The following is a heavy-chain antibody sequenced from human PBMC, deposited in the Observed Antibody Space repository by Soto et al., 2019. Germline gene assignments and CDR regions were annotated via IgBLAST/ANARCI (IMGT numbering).Heavy chain of an antibody. V-gene: IGHV1-69*01. CDR1: GGTFSSYA. D-gene: IGHD3-22*01. CDR2: IIPIFGTA. J-gene: IGHJ4*02. Sequence: QVQLVQSGAEVKKPGSSVKVSCKASGGTFSSYAISWVRQAPGQGLEWMGGIIPIFGTANYAQKFQGRVTITADESTSTAYMELSSLRSDDTAVYYCARDGYDSSGYYYGHDYWGQGTLVTVSS. CDR3: ARDGYDSSGYYYGHDY.